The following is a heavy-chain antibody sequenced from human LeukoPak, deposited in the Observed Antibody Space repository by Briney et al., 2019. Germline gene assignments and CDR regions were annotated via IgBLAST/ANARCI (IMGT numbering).Heavy chain of an antibody. CDR2: IKQDGSEE. D-gene: IGHD3-3*01. J-gene: IGHJ6*03. CDR3: ARRMSDFWSGYYMDV. V-gene: IGHV3-7*01. Sequence: GGSLRLSCAASGFTFSRSWMSWVRQAPGKGLEWVADIKQDGSEEYYVDSVKGRFSISRDNAKNSLNLQMNSLRVEDTAVYYRARRMSDFWSGYYMDVWGKGTTVTVSS. CDR1: GFTFSRSW.